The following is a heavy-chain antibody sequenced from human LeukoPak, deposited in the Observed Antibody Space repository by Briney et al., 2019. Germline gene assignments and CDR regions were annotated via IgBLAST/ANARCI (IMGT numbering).Heavy chain of an antibody. J-gene: IGHJ1*01. CDR1: GFTFGDYA. Sequence: PGRSLRLSCTASGFTFGDYAMSWVRQAPGKGLEWVGFIRSKAYGGTTEYAASVKGRFTISRDDSKSIAYLQMNSLKTEDTAVYYCTREDYDFWSGYDIAEYFQHWGQGTLGTVSP. CDR3: TREDYDFWSGYDIAEYFQH. CDR2: IRSKAYGGTT. V-gene: IGHV3-49*04. D-gene: IGHD3-3*01.